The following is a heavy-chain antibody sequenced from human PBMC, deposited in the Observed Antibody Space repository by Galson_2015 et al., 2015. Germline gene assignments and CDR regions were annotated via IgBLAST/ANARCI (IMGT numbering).Heavy chain of an antibody. V-gene: IGHV3-64D*06. CDR3: VRDHYTDV. CDR2: ISSNEGST. J-gene: IGHJ6*03. Sequence: SLRLSCAVSGFTLRSYALHWVRQAPGKGLEFVSSISSNEGSTYCADSVKGRFTISRDSSNNTLSLQMTCLRAEDTAVYYCVRDHYTDVWGTGTTAAVSS. CDR1: GFTLRSYA.